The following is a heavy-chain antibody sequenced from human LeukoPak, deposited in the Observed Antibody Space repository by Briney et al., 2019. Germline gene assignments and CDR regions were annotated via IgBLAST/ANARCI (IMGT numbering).Heavy chain of an antibody. V-gene: IGHV4-61*05. Sequence: SETLSLTCTVSGVSISSTTYYWGWIRQPPGKGLEWIGYIYYSGSTHYNPSLKSRVTISVDTSKSQVSLKLRSVTAADTAVYYCARTTEGYAGGPGYSYYYYMDVWGKGTTVTISS. CDR3: ARTTEGYAGGPGYSYYYYMDV. CDR1: GVSISSTTYY. CDR2: IYYSGST. J-gene: IGHJ6*03. D-gene: IGHD5-12*01.